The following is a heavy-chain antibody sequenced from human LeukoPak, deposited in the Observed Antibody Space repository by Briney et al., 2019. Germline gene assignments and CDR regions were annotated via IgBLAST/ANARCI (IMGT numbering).Heavy chain of an antibody. CDR3: VRLPLKYQVDC. CDR2: IYYSGIT. V-gene: IGHV4-39*01. D-gene: IGHD2-2*01. J-gene: IGHJ4*02. CDR1: GGSIISSSYY. Sequence: SETLSLTCTVSGGSIISSSYYWVWIRQPPGKGLEWIGSIYYSGITSYNPSLKSRVTISVDTTKNQFSLKLSSVTAADTAVYYCVRLPLKYQVDCWGQGTLVTVSS.